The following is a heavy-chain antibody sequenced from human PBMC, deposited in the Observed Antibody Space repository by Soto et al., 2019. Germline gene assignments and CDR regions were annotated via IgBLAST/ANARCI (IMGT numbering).Heavy chain of an antibody. CDR1: GGSISSSNW. CDR3: ARDSLTIFGVVIN. Sequence: SETLSLTCAVSGGSISSSNWWSWVRHPPGKGLEWIGEIYHSGSTNYNPSLKSRVTISVDKSKNQFSLKLSSVTAADTAVYYCARDSLTIFGVVINWGQGTLVTVSS. J-gene: IGHJ4*02. V-gene: IGHV4-4*02. CDR2: IYHSGST. D-gene: IGHD3-3*01.